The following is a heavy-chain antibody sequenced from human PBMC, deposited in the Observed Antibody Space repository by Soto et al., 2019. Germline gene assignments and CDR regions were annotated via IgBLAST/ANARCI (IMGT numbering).Heavy chain of an antibody. J-gene: IGHJ5*02. CDR3: ARHPERIAQIGWFDP. CDR1: GFTFSSYS. Sequence: SLRLSCAASGFTFSSYSMNWVRQAPGKGLEWVSYINSSSSTIYYADSVKGRFTISRDNAKNSLYLQMNSLRAEDTAVYYCARHPERIAQIGWFDPWGQGTLVTVSS. D-gene: IGHD6-13*01. V-gene: IGHV3-48*01. CDR2: INSSSSTI.